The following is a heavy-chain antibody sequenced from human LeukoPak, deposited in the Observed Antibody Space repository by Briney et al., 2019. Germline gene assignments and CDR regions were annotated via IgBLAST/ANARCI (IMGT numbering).Heavy chain of an antibody. V-gene: IGHV3-21*01. Sequence: GGSLRLSCAASGFTFSTYTMNWVRQAPGKGLEWVSSISSSSSYIYYADSVKGRFTISRDNAKNSLYLQMNSLRAEDTAVYYCARAGTEDAFDIWGQGTMVTVSS. CDR3: ARAGTEDAFDI. CDR1: GFTFSTYT. CDR2: ISSSSSYI. J-gene: IGHJ3*02.